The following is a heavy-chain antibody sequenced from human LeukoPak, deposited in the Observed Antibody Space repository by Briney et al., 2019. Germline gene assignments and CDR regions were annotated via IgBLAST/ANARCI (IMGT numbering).Heavy chain of an antibody. J-gene: IGHJ6*02. CDR1: GFTVSSNY. CDR2: IYSGGST. V-gene: IGHV3-53*04. Sequence: GGSLRLSCAASGFTVSSNYMSWVRQAPGKGLEWVSVIYSGGSTYYADSVKGRFTISRHNSKNTLYLQMNSLRAEDTAVYYCARDMMVRGVIDGMDVWGQGTTVTVSS. D-gene: IGHD3-10*01. CDR3: ARDMMVRGVIDGMDV.